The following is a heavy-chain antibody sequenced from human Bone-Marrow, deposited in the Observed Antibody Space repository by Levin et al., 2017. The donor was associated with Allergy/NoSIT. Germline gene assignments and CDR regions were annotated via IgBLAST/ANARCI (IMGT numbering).Heavy chain of an antibody. Sequence: GGSLRLSCAASGFTFSSYAMHWVRQAPGKGLEWVAVISYDGSNKYYADSVKGRFTISRDNSKNTLYLQMNSLRAEDTAVYYCARARRDGYSNHRYWYFDLWGRGTLVTVSS. J-gene: IGHJ2*01. D-gene: IGHD5-24*01. CDR1: GFTFSSYA. CDR3: ARARRDGYSNHRYWYFDL. V-gene: IGHV3-30-3*01. CDR2: ISYDGSNK.